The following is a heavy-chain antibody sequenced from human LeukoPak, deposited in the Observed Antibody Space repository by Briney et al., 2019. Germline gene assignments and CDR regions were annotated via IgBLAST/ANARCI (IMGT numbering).Heavy chain of an antibody. CDR2: IGTKGDT. V-gene: IGHV3-13*01. Sequence: GGSLRLSCAASGLSFSSYDMHWVRQATGKGLEWVSAIGTKGDTYYSDSVRGRFTISRENGKNALYLQMNSLRAGDTAVYYCAREMSDTVTWGWYFDLWGRGTLVTVSS. CDR3: AREMSDTVTWGWYFDL. D-gene: IGHD4-17*01. CDR1: GLSFSSYD. J-gene: IGHJ2*01.